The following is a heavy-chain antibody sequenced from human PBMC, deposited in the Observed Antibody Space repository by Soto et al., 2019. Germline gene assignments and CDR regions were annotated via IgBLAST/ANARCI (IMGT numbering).Heavy chain of an antibody. J-gene: IGHJ6*02. CDR2: ISGSGGST. Sequence: EVQLLESGGGLVQPGGSLRLSCAASGFTFSTYAMSWVRQAPGKGLEWVSFISGSGGSTYYTDSVKGRFTTSRDNSKNTLYLKMNSLRAEDTAVYYCAKSLEGGYYYYGLDVWGQGTTVTVSS. CDR1: GFTFSTYA. D-gene: IGHD3-16*01. V-gene: IGHV3-23*01. CDR3: AKSLEGGYYYYGLDV.